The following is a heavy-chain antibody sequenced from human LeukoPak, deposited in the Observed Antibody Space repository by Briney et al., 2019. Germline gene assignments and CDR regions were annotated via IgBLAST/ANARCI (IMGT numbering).Heavy chain of an antibody. D-gene: IGHD2-8*01. J-gene: IGHJ4*02. CDR2: IYHTGTT. CDR1: GYSISIAYY. Sequence: PSETLSLTCDVSGYSISIAYYWGWIRQPPGKGLEWIGSIYHTGTTYYNPSLKTRITISVDTSKNQFSLRLSPVTAADAAVYYCARGVLYWGQGTLVTVSS. V-gene: IGHV4-38-2*01. CDR3: ARGVLY.